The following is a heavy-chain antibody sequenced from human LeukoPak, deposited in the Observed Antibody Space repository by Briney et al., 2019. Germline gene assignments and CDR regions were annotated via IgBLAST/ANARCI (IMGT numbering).Heavy chain of an antibody. CDR3: TRDPYYYDSSAPLDPVV. Sequence: GGSLRLSCTAPVLTFGDYTMSWFRQAPWKGLEWVGFIRSKAYGGTTEYAASVKGRFTISRDDSKSIAYLQMNSLKTEDTAVYYCTRDPYYYDSSAPLDPVVWGQGTMVTVSS. CDR2: IRSKAYGGTT. D-gene: IGHD3-22*01. V-gene: IGHV3-49*03. J-gene: IGHJ3*01. CDR1: VLTFGDYT.